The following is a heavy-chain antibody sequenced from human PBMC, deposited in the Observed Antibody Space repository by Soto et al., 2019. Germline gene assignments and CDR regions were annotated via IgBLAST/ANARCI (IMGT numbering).Heavy chain of an antibody. J-gene: IGHJ4*02. CDR3: ARVRDGYNMDFDY. CDR2: IIPIFGTA. D-gene: IGHD5-12*01. V-gene: IGHV1-69*13. CDR1: GGTFSSYA. Sequence: SVKVSCKASGGTFSSYAISWVRQAPGQGLEWMGGIIPIFGTANYAQRFQGRVTITADESTSTAYMELSSLRSEDTAVYYCARVRDGYNMDFDYWGQGTLVTVS.